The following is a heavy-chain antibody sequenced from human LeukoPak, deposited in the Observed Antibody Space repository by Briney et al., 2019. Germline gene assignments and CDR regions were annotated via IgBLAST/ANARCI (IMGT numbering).Heavy chain of an antibody. CDR3: AKRRGLELTYYYHMDV. D-gene: IGHD1-7*01. V-gene: IGHV3-30*04. CDR1: GFTFSSYA. Sequence: GGSLRLSCAASGFTFSSYAMHWVRQAPGKGLEWVAVISYDGSNKYYADSVKGRFTISRDNSKNTLYLQMNSLRADDTAVYYCAKRRGLELTYYYHMDVWGKGTTVTVSS. CDR2: ISYDGSNK. J-gene: IGHJ6*03.